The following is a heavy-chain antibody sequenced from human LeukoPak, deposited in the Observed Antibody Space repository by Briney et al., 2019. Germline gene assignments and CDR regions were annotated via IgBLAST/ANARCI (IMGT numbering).Heavy chain of an antibody. V-gene: IGHV3-73*01. Sequence: PGGSLRLSCITSELTFSNAWMSWVRQASGKGLEWVGRIRSKANNYATAYAASVKGRFTISRDDSKNTAYLQMNSLKTEDTAVYYCTRQGVSTGDYWGQGTLVTVSS. CDR3: TRQGVSTGDY. J-gene: IGHJ4*02. CDR1: ELTFSNAW. CDR2: IRSKANNYAT. D-gene: IGHD2-2*01.